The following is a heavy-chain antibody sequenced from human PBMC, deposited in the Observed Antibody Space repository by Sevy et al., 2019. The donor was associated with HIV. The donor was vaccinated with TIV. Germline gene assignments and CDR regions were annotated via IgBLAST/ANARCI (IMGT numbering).Heavy chain of an antibody. CDR1: GDSISSFY. Sequence: SETLSLTYTVSGDSISSFYWSWVRQPAGKGLEWLGRIYFGGSPNYNPSLKSRVTMSLDTSENQVSLKVSSVTAADTAVYYCATAYKWNDAMHTWGQGTLVTVSS. D-gene: IGHD1-1*01. V-gene: IGHV4-4*07. J-gene: IGHJ4*02. CDR3: ATAYKWNDAMHT. CDR2: IYFGGSP.